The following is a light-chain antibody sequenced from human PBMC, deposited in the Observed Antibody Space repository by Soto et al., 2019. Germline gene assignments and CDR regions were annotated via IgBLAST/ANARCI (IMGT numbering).Light chain of an antibody. CDR1: QDISSY. CDR3: QQLTGYPLT. CDR2: YTS. V-gene: IGKV1-9*01. J-gene: IGKJ3*01. Sequence: IPLTQSPSSLSASVGDRVTITCRTSQDISSYLAWYQQKPGKAPKLLIYYTSTLQSGVPSRFSGSGYGTDFTLPISSLQPEDFATYFCQQLTGYPLTFGPGTKVDIK.